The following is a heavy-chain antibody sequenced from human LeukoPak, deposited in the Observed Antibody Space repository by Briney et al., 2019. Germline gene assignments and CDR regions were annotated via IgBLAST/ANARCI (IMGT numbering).Heavy chain of an antibody. CDR2: INHSGST. Sequence: SETLSLTCAVYGGSFSGYYWSWIRQPPGKGLEWIGEINHSGSTNYNPSLKSRVTISVDTSKSQFSLKLSSVTAADTAVYYCARGLRTRYYGSGSYVFDYWGQGTLVTVSS. V-gene: IGHV4-34*01. D-gene: IGHD3-10*01. J-gene: IGHJ4*02. CDR3: ARGLRTRYYGSGSYVFDY. CDR1: GGSFSGYY.